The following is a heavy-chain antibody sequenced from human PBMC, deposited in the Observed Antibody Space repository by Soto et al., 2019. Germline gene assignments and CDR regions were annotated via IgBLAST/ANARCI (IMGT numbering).Heavy chain of an antibody. CDR1: GYTFTGYY. J-gene: IGHJ4*02. CDR3: ARDSPFDY. Sequence: GASVKVSCKASGYTFTGYYMHWVRQAPGQGLEWMGWIIPTSGDINYAQKFLGRVTMTRDTSINTVYMELNSLTSDDTAVYYCARDSPFDYWGQGTLVTVSS. CDR2: IIPTSGDI. V-gene: IGHV1-2*02.